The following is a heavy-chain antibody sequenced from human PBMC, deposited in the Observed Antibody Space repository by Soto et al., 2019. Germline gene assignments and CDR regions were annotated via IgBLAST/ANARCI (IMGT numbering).Heavy chain of an antibody. CDR1: GFAFNTYS. V-gene: IGHV3-21*02. CDR3: VRDLGRYFRSGYMAL. Sequence: EVQLVESGGGLVKPGGSLRLSCTASGFAFNTYSMNWVRQAPGKGLEWVSSINEDSTYIYYADSLRGRITISRDNAKDSLFLQMNSLRPADTAVYYCVRDLGRYFRSGYMALWGDGATVTVSS. J-gene: IGHJ6*03. D-gene: IGHD3-9*01. CDR2: INEDSTYI.